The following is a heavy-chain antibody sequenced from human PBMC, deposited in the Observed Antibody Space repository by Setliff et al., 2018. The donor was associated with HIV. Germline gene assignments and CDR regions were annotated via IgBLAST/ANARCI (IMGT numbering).Heavy chain of an antibody. CDR1: GGSFSGYY. CDR2: INQSENT. Sequence: PSETLSLTCTVYGGSFSGYYWSWIRQPPGMGLEWIGEINQSENTNYNPSLKSRVTMSVDTSENQFSLKLTSVTAADTAVYYCARPLTTSYYFWGDAFAIWGQGTMVNVSS. J-gene: IGHJ3*02. V-gene: IGHV4-34*01. CDR3: ARPLTTSYYFWGDAFAI. D-gene: IGHD3-10*02.